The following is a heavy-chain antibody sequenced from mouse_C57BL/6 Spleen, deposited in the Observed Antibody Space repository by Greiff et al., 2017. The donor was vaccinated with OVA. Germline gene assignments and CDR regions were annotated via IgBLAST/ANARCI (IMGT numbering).Heavy chain of an antibody. CDR3: ASFYYGNYGDY. J-gene: IGHJ2*01. D-gene: IGHD2-1*01. Sequence: EVKLQESGPGLVKPSQSLSLTCSVTGYSITSGYYWNWIRQFPGNKLEWMGYISYDGSNNYNPSLKNRISITRDTSKNQFFLTLNSVTTEDTATYYCASFYYGNYGDYWGQGTTLTVSS. CDR1: GYSITSGYY. V-gene: IGHV3-6*01. CDR2: ISYDGSN.